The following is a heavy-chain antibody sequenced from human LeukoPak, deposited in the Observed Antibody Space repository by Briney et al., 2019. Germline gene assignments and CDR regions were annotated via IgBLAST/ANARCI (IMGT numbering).Heavy chain of an antibody. CDR1: GGSFSGYY. D-gene: IGHD2-15*01. Sequence: SETLSLTCAVYGGSFSGYYWSWIRQPPGKGLEWIGEINHSGSTNYNPSLQSRVTISVDTSKNQFSLKLSSVTAADTAVYYCARHPKYCSGGSCYFDYWGQGTLVTVSS. V-gene: IGHV4-34*01. J-gene: IGHJ4*02. CDR2: INHSGST. CDR3: ARHPKYCSGGSCYFDY.